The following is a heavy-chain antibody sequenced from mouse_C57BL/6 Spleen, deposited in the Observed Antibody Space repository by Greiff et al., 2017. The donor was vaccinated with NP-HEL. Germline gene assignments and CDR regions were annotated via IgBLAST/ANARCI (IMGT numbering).Heavy chain of an antibody. Sequence: VQLQQPGAELVRPGSSVKLSCKASGYTFTSYWMHWVKQRPIQGLEWIGNIDPSGSETHYNQKFKDKATLTVDKSSSTAYMQLSSLTSEDSAVYYCARISSGYLAYWGQGTLVTVSA. CDR1: GYTFTSYW. D-gene: IGHD3-2*02. CDR3: ARISSGYLAY. V-gene: IGHV1-52*01. J-gene: IGHJ3*01. CDR2: IDPSGSET.